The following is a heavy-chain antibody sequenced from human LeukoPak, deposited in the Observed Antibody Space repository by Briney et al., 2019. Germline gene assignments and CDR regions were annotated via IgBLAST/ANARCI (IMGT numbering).Heavy chain of an antibody. CDR2: IYPGDST. V-gene: IGHV3-53*01. CDR3: AKSPSIAARLTYLDY. CDR1: GLIVSDNY. Sequence: GGSLRLSCAASGLIVSDNYMTWVRQAPGMGLEWVSIIYPGDSTYYADSAKGRFTISRDNSKNTLFLQMNNLRAEDTAVYYCAKSPSIAARLTYLDYWGQGTLVTVSS. D-gene: IGHD6-6*01. J-gene: IGHJ4*02.